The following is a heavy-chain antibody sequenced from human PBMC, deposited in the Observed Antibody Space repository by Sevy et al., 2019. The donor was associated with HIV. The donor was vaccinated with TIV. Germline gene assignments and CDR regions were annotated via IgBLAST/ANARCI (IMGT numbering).Heavy chain of an antibody. J-gene: IGHJ3*02. CDR2: ICGSGGST. CDR3: AKEQLTMVRGVIIRGAFDI. CDR1: GFTFSSYA. Sequence: GGSLRLSCAASGFTFSSYAMSWVRQAPGKGLEWVSAICGSGGSTYYADSVKGRFTISRDNSKNTLYLQMNSLRAEDTAVYYCAKEQLTMVRGVIIRGAFDIWGQGTMVTVSS. V-gene: IGHV3-23*01. D-gene: IGHD3-10*01.